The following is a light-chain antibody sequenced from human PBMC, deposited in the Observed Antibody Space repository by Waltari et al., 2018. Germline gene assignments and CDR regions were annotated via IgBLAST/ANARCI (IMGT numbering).Light chain of an antibody. V-gene: IGLV1-40*01. CDR2: DNN. CDR3: QSYDRSLSGSV. Sequence: QSVLTQPPSVSGAPGQRVTISCTGSSSNIGAGYDVHWYQQLPGTAHKLLIYDNNNRPSGVPDRFSGSKSGTSASLAITGLQAEDEADYYCQSYDRSLSGSVFGGGTKLTVL. CDR1: SSNIGAGYD. J-gene: IGLJ2*01.